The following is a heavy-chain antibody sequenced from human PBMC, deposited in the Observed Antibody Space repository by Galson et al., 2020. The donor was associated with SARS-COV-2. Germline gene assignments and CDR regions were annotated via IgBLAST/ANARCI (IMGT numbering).Heavy chain of an antibody. CDR3: AKAVSYITSWGAYFDS. J-gene: IGHJ4*02. Sequence: GGSLRLSCAASGFTFSSYAMTWVRPTPGTGLEWVSAISGSGGSTSYADSVRGRFTISRDNSKNTLSLQMNSLSAEDTAVYYCAKAVSYITSWGAYFDSWGQRTLVTVSS. CDR1: GFTFSSYA. D-gene: IGHD6-13*01. CDR2: ISGSGGST. V-gene: IGHV3-23*01.